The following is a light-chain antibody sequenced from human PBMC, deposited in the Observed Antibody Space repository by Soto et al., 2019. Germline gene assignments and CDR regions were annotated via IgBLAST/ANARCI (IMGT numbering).Light chain of an antibody. CDR2: GAS. Sequence: EIVLTQSPGTLSLSPGERATLSCRASQSGSDSYLAWYQQKPGQAPRLLIYGASTRATGIPARFSGSGSGTEFTLTISSLQSEDFAVYYCQQYNNWLTFGQGTRLEIK. CDR1: QSGSDSY. V-gene: IGKV3-15*01. CDR3: QQYNNWLT. J-gene: IGKJ5*01.